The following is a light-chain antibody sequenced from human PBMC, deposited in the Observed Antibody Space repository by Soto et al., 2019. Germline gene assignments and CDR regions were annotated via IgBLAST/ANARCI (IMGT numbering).Light chain of an antibody. CDR2: EDV. V-gene: IGLV6-57*04. CDR1: SGNIASNI. CDR3: QSNDGSNQWM. J-gene: IGLJ3*02. Sequence: LAQPHSVSESPGKTVNISCTRTSGNIASNIVQWYQQRPGSAPTTVIFEDVQRATGVPARFSGCIDRSSNAASLTSSGLKAEDAADYYCQSNDGSNQWMFGGGTKLTVL.